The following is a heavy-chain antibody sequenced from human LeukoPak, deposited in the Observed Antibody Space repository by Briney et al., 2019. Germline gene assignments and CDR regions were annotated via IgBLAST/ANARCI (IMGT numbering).Heavy chain of an antibody. CDR2: MKQDGSQK. J-gene: IGHJ3*02. CDR3: ARGGTYDI. V-gene: IGHV3-7*01. CDR1: GFTFSMYW. Sequence: GGSLRLSCVASGFTFSMYWMAWFRQAPGKGLEWVANMKQDGSQKNYVDSVKGRFTISRDNAKKSLYLQMNSLRGEDTAVYYCARGGTYDIWGQGTRVTVSS.